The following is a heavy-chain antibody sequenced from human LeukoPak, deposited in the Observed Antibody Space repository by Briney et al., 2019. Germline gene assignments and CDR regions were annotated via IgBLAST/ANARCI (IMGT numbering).Heavy chain of an antibody. D-gene: IGHD3-10*01. Sequence: PSXXLSLTCAVYGGSFSGYYWSWIRQPPGKGLEWIGYIYYSGSTNYNPSLNSRVTISVDTSKNQFSLKLSSVTAADTAVYYCARVGSYGSGRRYDAFDIWGQGVMVTVSS. CDR3: ARVGSYGSGRRYDAFDI. CDR2: IYYSGST. J-gene: IGHJ3*02. V-gene: IGHV4-59*01. CDR1: GGSFSGYY.